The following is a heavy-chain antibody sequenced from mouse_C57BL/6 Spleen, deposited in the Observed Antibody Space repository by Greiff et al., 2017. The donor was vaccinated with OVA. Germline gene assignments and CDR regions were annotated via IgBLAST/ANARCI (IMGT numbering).Heavy chain of an antibody. CDR1: GYTFTSYW. CDR3: AICYYGSWFAY. Sequence: QVQLKQPGAELVKPGASVKVSCKASGYTFTSYWMHWVKQRPGQGLEWIGRIHPSDSDTNYNQKFKGKATLTVDKSSSTAYMQLSSLTSEDSAVYYCAICYYGSWFAYWGQGTLVTVSA. D-gene: IGHD1-1*01. CDR2: IHPSDSDT. V-gene: IGHV1-74*01. J-gene: IGHJ3*01.